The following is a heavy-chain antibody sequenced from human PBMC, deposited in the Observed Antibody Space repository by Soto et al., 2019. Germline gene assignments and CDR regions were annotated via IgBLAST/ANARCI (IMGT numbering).Heavy chain of an antibody. V-gene: IGHV4-38-2*02. CDR2: MYHSGTT. D-gene: IGHD3-16*01. CDR3: ARVAFGPIDY. CDR1: NYSISSGYY. Sequence: SETLSVTCTVSNYSISSGYYWGWIRQSPGEGLEWIVSMYHSGTTYYNPSLKSRVTISIDTSKNQFSLKLTSVTSADTAVYFCARVAFGPIDYWGQGTLVTVSS. J-gene: IGHJ4*02.